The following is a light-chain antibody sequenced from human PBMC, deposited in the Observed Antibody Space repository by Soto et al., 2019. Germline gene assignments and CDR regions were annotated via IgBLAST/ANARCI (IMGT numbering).Light chain of an antibody. CDR1: QSVSSIY. J-gene: IGKJ1*01. Sequence: EVLLTQSPGTWFCSPGKEATLSCRTSQSVSSIYLAWYQQKPGQAPRLLIYGASSRATGIPDRISGSGSGTDFTLTISRLEPEDFAVYYCQQYGSSLWTFGQGTMVDI. V-gene: IGKV3-20*01. CDR3: QQYGSSLWT. CDR2: GAS.